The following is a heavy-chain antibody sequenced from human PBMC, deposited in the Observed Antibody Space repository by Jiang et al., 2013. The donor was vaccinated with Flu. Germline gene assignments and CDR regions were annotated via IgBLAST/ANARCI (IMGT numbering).Heavy chain of an antibody. CDR2: IYWNDDK. D-gene: IGHD6-13*01. CDR3: AHRRIAAAARIGPLNAFDI. V-gene: IGHV2-5*01. Sequence: KPTQTLTLTCTFSGFSLSTSGVGVGWIRQPPGKALEWLALIYWNDDKRYSPSLKSRLTITKDTSKNQVVLTTTNMDPVDTATYYCAHRRIAAAARIGPLNAFDIWGQGTMVTVSS. J-gene: IGHJ3*02. CDR1: GFSLSTSGVG.